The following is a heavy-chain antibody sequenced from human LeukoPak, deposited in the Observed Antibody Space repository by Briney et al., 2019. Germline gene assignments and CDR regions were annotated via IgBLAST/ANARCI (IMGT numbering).Heavy chain of an antibody. Sequence: KSSETLSLTCTVSGDSISSSTYYWGWMRQPPGKGLEWIGSIYYSGSAYYNPSLKSRVTISVDTSKNQFSLKLNSGTAADTAVYYCARQPTYYYYYMDVWGKGTTVTVSS. CDR1: GDSISSSTYY. J-gene: IGHJ6*03. CDR3: ARQPTYYYYYMDV. CDR2: IYYSGSA. V-gene: IGHV4-39*01.